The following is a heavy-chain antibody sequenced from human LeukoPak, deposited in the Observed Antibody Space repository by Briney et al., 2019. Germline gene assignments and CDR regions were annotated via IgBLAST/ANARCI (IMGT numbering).Heavy chain of an antibody. J-gene: IGHJ5*02. CDR2: IYYTGTT. CDR1: GGSIGSTTYY. D-gene: IGHD1-7*01. CDR3: STSTGTAYKRFDP. V-gene: IGHV4-39*07. Sequence: SETLSLTCSVSGGSIGSTTYYWDWIRQPPGKGLEYIGSIYYTGTTYYNPSLKSRVSISVDTSKNQFSLKLNSVTAADTAVYYCSTSTGTAYKRFDPWGHGTLVTVSS.